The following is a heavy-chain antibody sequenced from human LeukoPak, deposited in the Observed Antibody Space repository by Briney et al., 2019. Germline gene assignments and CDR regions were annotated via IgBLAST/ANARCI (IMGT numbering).Heavy chain of an antibody. CDR1: GFTFSTYA. Sequence: GGSLRLSCAASGFTFSTYAMSWVRQAPGKGLEWVSAIRGSGGSTYYADSVKGRFTISRDNSNNTLYLQMNSLRAEDTAVYFCAKPEASSGWSEGNYWGQGTLVTVSS. D-gene: IGHD6-19*01. V-gene: IGHV3-23*01. J-gene: IGHJ4*02. CDR3: AKPEASSGWSEGNY. CDR2: IRGSGGST.